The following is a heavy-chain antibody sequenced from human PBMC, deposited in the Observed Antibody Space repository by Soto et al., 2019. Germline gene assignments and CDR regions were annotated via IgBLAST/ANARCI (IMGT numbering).Heavy chain of an antibody. V-gene: IGHV3-48*03. Sequence: GGSLRLSCAASGFTFSRYEMNWVRQAPGKGLEWVSYISSSGRTIYYADSVKGRFTISRDNAKNSLYLQMNSLRAEDTDAYYCARGPGIAAAIDYWGQGTLVTVSS. D-gene: IGHD6-13*01. CDR3: ARGPGIAAAIDY. J-gene: IGHJ4*02. CDR1: GFTFSRYE. CDR2: ISSSGRTI.